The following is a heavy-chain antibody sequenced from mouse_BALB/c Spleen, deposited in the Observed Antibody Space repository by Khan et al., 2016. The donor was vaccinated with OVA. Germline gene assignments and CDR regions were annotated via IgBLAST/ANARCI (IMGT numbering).Heavy chain of an antibody. CDR1: GFSLSDYG. V-gene: IGHV2-6-5*01. Sequence: QVQLKESGPGLVAPSQILSITCTVSGFSLSDYGVSWIRQTPGKGLEWLGVIWGGGSTYYNSALRSRLSISKDNSKSQVFLKMTSLQSDDSAMFYCTKGVWAHYYTLDYWGQGTSVTVSS. CDR3: TKGVWAHYYTLDY. J-gene: IGHJ4*01. CDR2: IWGGGST.